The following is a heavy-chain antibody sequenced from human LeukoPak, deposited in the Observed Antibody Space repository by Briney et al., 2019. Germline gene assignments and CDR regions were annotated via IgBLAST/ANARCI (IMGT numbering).Heavy chain of an antibody. J-gene: IGHJ4*02. CDR1: GFSFTSYW. V-gene: IGHV5-51*01. CDR3: ARRRVCYFDY. CDR2: IYPGDSDT. Sequence: GESLKISCQGSGFSFTSYWIGRVRQLPGKGLGWMGIIYPGDSDTRYSPSFQGQVTISADKSISTDYLQWSSLKASDSAMYYCARRRVCYFDYWGQGTLVTVSS. D-gene: IGHD5-24*01.